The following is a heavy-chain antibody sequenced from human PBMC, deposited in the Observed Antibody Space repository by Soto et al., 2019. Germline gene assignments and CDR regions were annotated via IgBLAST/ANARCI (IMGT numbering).Heavy chain of an antibody. CDR1: GGSISSGGYY. Sequence: SETLSLTCTVSGGSISSGGYYWSWIRQHPGKGLEWIGYIYYSGSTYYNPSLKSRVTISVDTSKNQFSLKLSSVTAADTAVYHCARAFRTPYDSSGYYVGTYYFDYWGQGTLVTVSS. CDR2: IYYSGST. V-gene: IGHV4-31*03. D-gene: IGHD3-22*01. J-gene: IGHJ4*02. CDR3: ARAFRTPYDSSGYYVGTYYFDY.